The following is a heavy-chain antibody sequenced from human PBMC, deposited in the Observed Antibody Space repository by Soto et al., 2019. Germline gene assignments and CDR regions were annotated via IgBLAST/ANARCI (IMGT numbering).Heavy chain of an antibody. V-gene: IGHV3-49*03. CDR2: IRSKAYGGTT. D-gene: IGHD2-21*02. CDR1: GFTFGDYF. Sequence: GGSLRLSCTASGFTFGDYFMSWFRQTPGKGLEWVGFIRSKAYGGTTENAASVKGRFTISRDDSKSIAYLQMNSLKVEDTAVYYCSRDRTDWGQGTLVTVSS. CDR3: SRDRTD. J-gene: IGHJ4*02.